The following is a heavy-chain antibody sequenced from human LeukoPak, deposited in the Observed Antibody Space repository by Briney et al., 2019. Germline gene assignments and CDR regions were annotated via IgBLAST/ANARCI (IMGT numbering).Heavy chain of an antibody. J-gene: IGHJ5*02. CDR3: ARVLTAELGTPGHGWFDL. V-gene: IGHV3-21*01. Sequence: GGSLRLSCAASGLTFSSYSMNWVRQAPGKGLEWVSSISSSSSYIYYADSVKGRFTISRDNAKNSLYLQMNSLRAEDTAVYYCARVLTAELGTPGHGWFDLWGQGTLVTVSS. CDR1: GLTFSSYS. D-gene: IGHD1-26*01. CDR2: ISSSSSYI.